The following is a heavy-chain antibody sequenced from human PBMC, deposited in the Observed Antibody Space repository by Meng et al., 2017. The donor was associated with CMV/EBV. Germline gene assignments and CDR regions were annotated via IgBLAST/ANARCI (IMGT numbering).Heavy chain of an antibody. D-gene: IGHD5-18*01. J-gene: IGHJ4*02. CDR1: GFSLSTSGVG. CDR2: IYWNDDK. Sequence: TFSGFSLSTSGVGVGWIRQPPGKALEWLALIYWNDDKRYSPSLKSRLTITKDTSKNQVVLTMPNMDPVDTATYYCAHSEIQLWVFDYWGQGTLVTVSS. CDR3: AHSEIQLWVFDY. V-gene: IGHV2-5*01.